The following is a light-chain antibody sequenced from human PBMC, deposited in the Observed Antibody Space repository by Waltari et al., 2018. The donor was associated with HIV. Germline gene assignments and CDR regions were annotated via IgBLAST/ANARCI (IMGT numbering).Light chain of an antibody. J-gene: IGLJ1*01. V-gene: IGLV1-47*01. Sequence: SGSSSNIGNDNVYWYQQLPGMTPKLLIYKNYQRPSRVPDRFAGSKSGTSASLAISGLRSEDEADYYCVGWDGSLSGYVFGAGTKVTVL. CDR3: VGWDGSLSGYV. CDR1: SSNIGNDN. CDR2: KNY.